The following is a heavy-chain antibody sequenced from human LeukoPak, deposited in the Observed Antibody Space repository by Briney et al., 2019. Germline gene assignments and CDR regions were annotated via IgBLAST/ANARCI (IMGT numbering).Heavy chain of an antibody. Sequence: SETLSLTCTVSGGSISSYYWSWIRQPPGKGLEWIGHIYYSGSTNYNPSLKSRVTISVDTSKNQFSLKLSSVTAADTAVYYCAKYGDYGKGDYYFDYWGQGTLVTVSS. CDR3: AKYGDYGKGDYYFDY. V-gene: IGHV4-59*08. CDR1: GGSISSYY. CDR2: IYYSGST. J-gene: IGHJ4*02. D-gene: IGHD4-17*01.